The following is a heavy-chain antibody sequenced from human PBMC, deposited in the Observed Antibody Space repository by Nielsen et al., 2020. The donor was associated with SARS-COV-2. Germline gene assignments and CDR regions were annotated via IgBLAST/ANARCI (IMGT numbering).Heavy chain of an antibody. CDR3: VRYCSSTSCPRYYYYYYMDV. V-gene: IGHV4-34*12. CDR2: ILHSGST. J-gene: IGHJ6*03. Sequence: SETLSLTCAISGGSLTEHDWNWIRQPPGRGLEWLGEILHSGSTNYKPSLKSRVTISVDRSKNQFSLKMRSVTAADTAVYYCVRYCSSTSCPRYYYYYYMDVWGKGTTVTVSS. D-gene: IGHD2-2*01. CDR1: GGSLTEHD.